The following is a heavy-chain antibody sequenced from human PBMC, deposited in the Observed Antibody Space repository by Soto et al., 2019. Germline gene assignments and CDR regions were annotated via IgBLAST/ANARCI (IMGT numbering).Heavy chain of an antibody. J-gene: IGHJ6*02. CDR2: IWYDGSNK. CDR1: GFTFSSYG. Sequence: QVQLVESGGGVVQPGRSLRLSCAASGFTFSSYGMHWVRQAPGKGLEWVAVIWYDGSNKWYADSVKGRFTISRDNSKNTLYLQVNSLRAEDTAVYSCASDRGYSGYDSPRFYYGMDVWGQGTTVTVSS. D-gene: IGHD5-12*01. V-gene: IGHV3-33*01. CDR3: ASDRGYSGYDSPRFYYGMDV.